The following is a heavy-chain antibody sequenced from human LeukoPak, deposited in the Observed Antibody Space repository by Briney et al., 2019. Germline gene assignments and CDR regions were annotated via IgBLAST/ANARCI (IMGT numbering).Heavy chain of an antibody. CDR3: ARRYTASPGERFDY. J-gene: IGHJ4*02. Sequence: SETLSVTCTLPAGSKRNDYWTWLRQPPGKGLEWIGYIYYSGSTNYNPSLSSRVTISLDTSKNQFSLMLRSLTAADTAVYYCARRYTASPGERFDYWGQGTLVTVSS. CDR2: IYYSGST. V-gene: IGHV4-59*08. CDR1: AGSKRNDY. D-gene: IGHD2-2*02.